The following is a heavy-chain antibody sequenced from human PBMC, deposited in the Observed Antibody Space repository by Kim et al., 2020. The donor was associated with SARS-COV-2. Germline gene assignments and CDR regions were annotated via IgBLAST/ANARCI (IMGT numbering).Heavy chain of an antibody. CDR3: AKSGGVSGWFDS. CDR2: P. Sequence: PSYAPGFTGRFVFSLDTSVNTAYLHISSLKAEDTAMYYCAKSGGVSGWFDSWGQGTLVTVSS. J-gene: IGHJ5*01. D-gene: IGHD2-8*01. V-gene: IGHV7-4-1*02.